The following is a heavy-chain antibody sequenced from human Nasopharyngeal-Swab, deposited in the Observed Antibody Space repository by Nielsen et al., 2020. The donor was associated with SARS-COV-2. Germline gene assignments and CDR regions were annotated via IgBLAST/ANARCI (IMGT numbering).Heavy chain of an antibody. D-gene: IGHD3-22*01. Sequence: GESLKISCAASGFTVSSNYMSWVRQAPGKGLEWVSVIYGGGSTYYADSVKGRFTISRDNSKNTLYLQMNSLRAEDTAVYYCARDSSGYYYPDYWGQGTLVTVSS. CDR2: IYGGGST. CDR1: GFTVSSNY. CDR3: ARDSSGYYYPDY. J-gene: IGHJ4*02. V-gene: IGHV3-66*01.